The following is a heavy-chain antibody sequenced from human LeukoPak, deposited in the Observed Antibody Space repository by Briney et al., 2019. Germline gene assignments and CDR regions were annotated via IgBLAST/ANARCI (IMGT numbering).Heavy chain of an antibody. CDR3: ARPVVPAAMGGYGMGV. J-gene: IGHJ6*02. Sequence: ASVKVSCKASGYTFTSYYMHWVRQAPGQGLEWMGIINPSGGSTSYAQKFQGRVTMTRDTSTSTVYMELSSLRSEDTAVYYCARPVVPAAMGGYGMGVWGQGTTVTVPS. V-gene: IGHV1-46*01. D-gene: IGHD2-2*01. CDR1: GYTFTSYY. CDR2: INPSGGST.